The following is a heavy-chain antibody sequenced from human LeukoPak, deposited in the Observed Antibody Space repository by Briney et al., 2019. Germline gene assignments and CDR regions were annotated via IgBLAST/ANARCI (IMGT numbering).Heavy chain of an antibody. V-gene: IGHV3-48*03. CDR3: ARGGTVTYYFDH. CDR2: TSTGGRTV. CDR1: GFNFSDYE. J-gene: IGHJ4*02. Sequence: TGGSLRLSCAASGFNFSDYEMNWLRQAPGKGLEWLSYTSTGGRTVKYADSVKGLFTISRDNARSSLYLQMTNLRVEDTAVYFCARGGTVTYYFDHWGQGTLVTVSS. D-gene: IGHD4-17*01.